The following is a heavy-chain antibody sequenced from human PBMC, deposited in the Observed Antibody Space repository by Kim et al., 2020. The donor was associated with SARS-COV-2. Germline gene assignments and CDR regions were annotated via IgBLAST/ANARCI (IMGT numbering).Heavy chain of an antibody. J-gene: IGHJ6*02. V-gene: IGHV7-4-1*02. CDR1: GYTFTSYA. CDR3: ASLLDYDILTGYFDYYYYGMDV. D-gene: IGHD3-9*01. Sequence: ASVKVSCKASGYTFTSYAMNWVRQAPGQGLEWMGWINTNTGNPTYAQGFTGRFVFSLDTSVSTAYLQISSLKAEDTAVYYCASLLDYDILTGYFDYYYYGMDVWGQGTTVTVSS. CDR2: INTNTGNP.